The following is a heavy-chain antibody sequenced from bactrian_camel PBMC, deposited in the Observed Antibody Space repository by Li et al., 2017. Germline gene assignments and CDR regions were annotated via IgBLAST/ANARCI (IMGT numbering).Heavy chain of an antibody. J-gene: IGHJ4*01. D-gene: IGHD3*01. CDR2: IDRTGTT. CDR1: GITFSRHD. V-gene: IGHV3S10*01. Sequence: DVQLVESGGGSVQPGESLRLSCVASGITFSRHDMSWVRQAPGKEREGVAVIDRTGTTKYADSVKGRFSISKDNARNWLDLQMDSLEPEDTALYFCAADALGDGRYRYRGQGTQVTVS. CDR3: AADALGDGRYRY.